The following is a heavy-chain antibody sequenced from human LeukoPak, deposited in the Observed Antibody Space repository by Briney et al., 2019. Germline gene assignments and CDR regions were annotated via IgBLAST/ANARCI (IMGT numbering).Heavy chain of an antibody. CDR1: GYSFTGHY. CDR3: ARPSRPGYSSSWYLS. CDR2: INPKSGGT. J-gene: IGHJ4*02. Sequence: ASVKVSCKASGYSFTGHYMHWVRQAPGQGLEWMGWINPKSGGTNYAQKFQGRVTMTRDTSISTAYMELSRLRSDDTAVYYCARPSRPGYSSSWYLSWGQGTLVTVSS. D-gene: IGHD6-13*01. V-gene: IGHV1-2*02.